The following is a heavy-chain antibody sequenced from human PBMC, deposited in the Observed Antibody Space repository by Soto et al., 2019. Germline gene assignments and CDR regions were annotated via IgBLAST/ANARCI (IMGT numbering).Heavy chain of an antibody. CDR1: GASISSGAYY. D-gene: IGHD4-4*01. V-gene: IGHV4-31*03. Sequence: QVQLQESGPGLVKPSQTLSLTCTVSGASISSGAYYWSWIRQHPGKGLEWIGYIYFSGSTSYNPSLMCRVTISLATSKIRFSLQLSSITAADTAVSYCARGGLHRYVDYWGQGTLVTVSS. CDR3: ARGGLHRYVDY. J-gene: IGHJ4*02. CDR2: IYFSGST.